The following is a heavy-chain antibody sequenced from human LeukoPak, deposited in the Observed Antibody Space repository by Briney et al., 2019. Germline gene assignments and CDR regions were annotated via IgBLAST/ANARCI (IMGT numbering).Heavy chain of an antibody. CDR2: IKSKTDGGTT. D-gene: IGHD3-10*01. J-gene: IGHJ3*02. Sequence: PGGSLRLSCAASGFTFSNAWMSWVRQAPGKGLEWVGRIKSKTDGGTTDYAAPVKGRFTISRDDSKNTLYLQMNSLKTEDTAVYYCRGTAAVELLWFGELSNDAFDIWGQGTMVTVSS. CDR1: GFTFSNAW. CDR3: RGTAAVELLWFGELSNDAFDI. V-gene: IGHV3-15*01.